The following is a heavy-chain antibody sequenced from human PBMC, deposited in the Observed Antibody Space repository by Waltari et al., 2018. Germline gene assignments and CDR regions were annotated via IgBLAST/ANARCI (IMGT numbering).Heavy chain of an antibody. CDR2: IKQDGSEK. CDR1: GCTFSSYW. Sequence: ELQLVESVGGLVQPGGSLRLSCAASGCTFSSYWMSWVRQAPGKGLEWVANIKQDGSEKYYVDSVKGRFTISRDNAKNSLYLQMNSLRAEDTAVYYCARGDGQRWGQGTLVTVSS. J-gene: IGHJ4*02. V-gene: IGHV3-7*01. CDR3: ARGDGQR.